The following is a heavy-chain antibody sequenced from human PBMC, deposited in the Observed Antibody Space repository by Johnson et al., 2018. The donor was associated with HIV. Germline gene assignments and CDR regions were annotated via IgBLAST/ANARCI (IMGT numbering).Heavy chain of an antibody. Sequence: VQLVESGGGVVQPGRSLRLSCAVSGFTFSNYWMNWVRQAPGKGLEWVANIKQDGSEKYYADSVKGRFTISRDNSKNTLYLQMNSLRAEDTAVYYCASKAAGTMHAFDIWGQGTMVTVSS. J-gene: IGHJ3*02. D-gene: IGHD6-13*01. CDR3: ASKAAGTMHAFDI. CDR1: GFTFSNYW. V-gene: IGHV3-7*02. CDR2: IKQDGSEK.